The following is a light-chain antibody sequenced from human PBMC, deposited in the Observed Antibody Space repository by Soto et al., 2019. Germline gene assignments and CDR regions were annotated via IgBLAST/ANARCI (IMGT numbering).Light chain of an antibody. Sequence: SVLAQPTSVSGSPGQSIAISCTGTSSDVGGYNYVSWHQQHPGKAPKVLISVVSNRPSGVSNRFSGSKSGNTASLTISGLQAEDEADYYCSSYTTIFTYVFGTGTKVTVL. CDR1: SSDVGGYNY. CDR2: VVS. J-gene: IGLJ1*01. V-gene: IGLV2-14*01. CDR3: SSYTTIFTYV.